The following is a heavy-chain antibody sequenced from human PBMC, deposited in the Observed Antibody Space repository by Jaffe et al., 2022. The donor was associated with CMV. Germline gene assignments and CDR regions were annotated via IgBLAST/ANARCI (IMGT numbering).Heavy chain of an antibody. V-gene: IGHV3-11*06. D-gene: IGHD3-22*01. J-gene: IGHJ3*02. CDR2: ISSSSSYT. CDR1: GFTFSDYY. CDR3: ARAKNYYDSSGYSFDI. Sequence: QVQLVESGGGLVKPGGSLRLSCAASGFTFSDYYMSWIRQAPGKGLEWVSYISSSSSYTNYADSVKGRFTISRDNAKNSLYLQMNSLRAEDTAVYYCARAKNYYDSSGYSFDIWGQGTMVTVSS.